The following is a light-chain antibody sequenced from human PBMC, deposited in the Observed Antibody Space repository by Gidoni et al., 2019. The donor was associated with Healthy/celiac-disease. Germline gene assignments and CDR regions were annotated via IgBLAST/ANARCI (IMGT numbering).Light chain of an antibody. CDR2: DVR. CDR1: SSDVGGYNY. V-gene: IGLV2-14*01. Sequence: QSALTQPASVSGSPGQSITISCTGTSSDVGGYNYVSWYQQHPGKAPKLMIYDVRNRPSGVSNRFSGSKSGNPASLTISGLQAEDEADYYCSSYTSSSTLFGGGTKLTVL. J-gene: IGLJ2*01. CDR3: SSYTSSSTL.